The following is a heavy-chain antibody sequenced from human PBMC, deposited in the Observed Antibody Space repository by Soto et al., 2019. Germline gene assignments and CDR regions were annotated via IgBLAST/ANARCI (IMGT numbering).Heavy chain of an antibody. CDR1: GYTFTTYY. CDR3: ARDWLPSGLVGMDV. CDR2: INPSGGST. D-gene: IGHD5-12*01. Sequence: QVQLVQSGAEVKKPGASVKISCKASGYTFTTYYIHWVRQAPGQGLEWMGIINPSGGSTTYGQEFQGRVTMTRDTSTSTVYMELSSLSFEDTALYYCARDWLPSGLVGMDVWGQGTTVTVSS. J-gene: IGHJ6*02. V-gene: IGHV1-46*01.